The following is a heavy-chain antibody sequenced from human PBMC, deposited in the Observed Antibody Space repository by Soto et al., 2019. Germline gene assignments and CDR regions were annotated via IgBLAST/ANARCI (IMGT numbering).Heavy chain of an antibody. D-gene: IGHD5-12*01. CDR3: ARGKVDIVAPELYYGMDV. V-gene: IGHV3-30-3*01. Sequence: GGSLRLSCAASGFTFSSYAMHWVRQAPGKGLEWVAVISYDGSNKYYADSVKGRFTISRDNSKNTLYLQMNSLRAEDTAVYYCARGKVDIVAPELYYGMDVWGQGTTVTVSS. CDR2: ISYDGSNK. CDR1: GFTFSSYA. J-gene: IGHJ6*02.